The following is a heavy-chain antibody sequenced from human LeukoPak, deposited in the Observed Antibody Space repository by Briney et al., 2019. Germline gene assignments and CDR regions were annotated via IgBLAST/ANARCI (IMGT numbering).Heavy chain of an antibody. CDR2: MHYSGST. J-gene: IGHJ4*02. CDR1: GGSISSGLYY. Sequence: PSETLSLTCSVSGGSISSGLYYWSWIRQPPGKGLEWIVGMHYSGSTYYNPSLKSRVTISVDTSKNQYSLRLLSVTAADTSVYYCAKNDRGRPADYWGQGTLVTVSS. D-gene: IGHD1-26*01. V-gene: IGHV4-39*01. CDR3: AKNDRGRPADY.